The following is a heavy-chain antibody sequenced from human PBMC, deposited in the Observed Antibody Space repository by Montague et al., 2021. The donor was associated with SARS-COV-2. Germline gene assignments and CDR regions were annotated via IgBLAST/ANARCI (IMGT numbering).Heavy chain of an antibody. CDR2: IYTTGST. Sequence: SETLSLTCTVSGGSINRYYWSWIRQPAGKGLEWIGRIYTTGSTNSNPSLMSRVTMSVDTPKNQFSLNLSSVTAADTAIYYCARDGDYDYIWGSYRPYYFDNWGQGTLVTVSS. V-gene: IGHV4-4*07. D-gene: IGHD3-16*02. CDR3: ARDGDYDYIWGSYRPYYFDN. CDR1: GGSINRYY. J-gene: IGHJ4*02.